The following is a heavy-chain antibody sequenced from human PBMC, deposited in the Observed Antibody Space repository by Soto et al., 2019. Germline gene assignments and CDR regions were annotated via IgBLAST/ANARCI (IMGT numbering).Heavy chain of an antibody. CDR3: ARHDGTAG. J-gene: IGHJ1*01. CDR1: CGSVSINTYS. D-gene: IGHD6-13*01. CDR2: MYYSGST. V-gene: IGHV4-39*01. Sequence: QLQLQESGPGLVKPSETLSLTCTVSCGSVSINTYSWGWIRQSPVTGLQWIGSMYYSGSTYYNPSLRSRASISVDTSKTPLSLRMTSVTVADTATYYCARHDGTAGWGQGILVTVST.